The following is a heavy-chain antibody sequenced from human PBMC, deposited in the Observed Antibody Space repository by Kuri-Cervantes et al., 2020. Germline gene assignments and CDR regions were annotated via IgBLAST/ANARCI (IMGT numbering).Heavy chain of an antibody. CDR3: ARGEYSSGNY. CDR1: GFTFSEFG. D-gene: IGHD6-19*01. Sequence: GESLKISCAASGFTFSEFGMNWVRQAPGKGLEWLSYISLAGSTIYYADSVKGRFAISRDNAKNSLYLQMNSLRAEDTAVYYCARGEYSSGNYWGQGTLVTVSS. J-gene: IGHJ4*02. V-gene: IGHV3-48*04. CDR2: ISLAGSTI.